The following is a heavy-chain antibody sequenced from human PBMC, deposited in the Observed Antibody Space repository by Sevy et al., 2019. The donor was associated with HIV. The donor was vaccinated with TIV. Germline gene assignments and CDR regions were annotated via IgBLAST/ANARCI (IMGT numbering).Heavy chain of an antibody. CDR1: GFTFSKYW. CDR2: INQDGSEK. CDR3: ARQTGSSHFDY. D-gene: IGHD3-10*01. J-gene: IGHJ4*01. V-gene: IGHV3-7*01. Sequence: GGSLRLSCAASGFTFSKYWMSWVRQAPGKGLEWVANINQDGSEKYYVDSVKGRFTISRDNGKNSLYQQMNSLRAEDTAVYYCARQTGSSHFDYWGHGTLVTVSS.